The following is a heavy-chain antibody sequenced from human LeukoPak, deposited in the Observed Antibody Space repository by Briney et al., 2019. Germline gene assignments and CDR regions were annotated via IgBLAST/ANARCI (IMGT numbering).Heavy chain of an antibody. CDR1: GLTFSSYV. CDR2: ISSSSSYI. CDR3: ARSGWELHDAFDI. V-gene: IGHV3-21*01. J-gene: IGHJ3*02. Sequence: GGSLRLSCAVSGLTFSSYVMSWVRQAPGKGLEWVSSISSSSSYIYYADSVKGRFTISRDNAKNSLYLQMNSLRAEDTAVYYCARSGWELHDAFDIWGQGTMVTVSS. D-gene: IGHD2-15*01.